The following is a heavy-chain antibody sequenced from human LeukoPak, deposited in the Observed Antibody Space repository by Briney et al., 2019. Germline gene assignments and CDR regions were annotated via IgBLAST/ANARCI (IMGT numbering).Heavy chain of an antibody. J-gene: IGHJ4*02. CDR2: IYYSGSA. D-gene: IGHD2-15*01. CDR1: GGSISSSSYY. Sequence: SETLSLTCTVSGGSISSSSYYWGWIRQPPGKGLEWIGSIYYSGSAYYNPSLKSRVTISVDTSKNQFSLKLSSVTAADTAVYYCARGDLVAAIDYWGQGTLVTVSS. CDR3: ARGDLVAAIDY. V-gene: IGHV4-39*07.